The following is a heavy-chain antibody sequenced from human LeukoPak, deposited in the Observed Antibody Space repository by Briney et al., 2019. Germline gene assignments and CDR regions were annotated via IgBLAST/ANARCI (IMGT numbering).Heavy chain of an antibody. D-gene: IGHD6-19*01. CDR1: GFTFSSYA. V-gene: IGHV3-30-3*01. CDR2: ISYDGSNK. J-gene: IGHJ4*02. CDR3: ARDMSEQWLATPTGFDY. Sequence: GRSPRLSCAASGFTFSSYAMHWVRQAPGKGLEWVAVISYDGSNKYYADSVKGRFTISRDNSKNTLYLQMNSLRAEDTAVYYCARDMSEQWLATPTGFDYWGQGTLVTVSS.